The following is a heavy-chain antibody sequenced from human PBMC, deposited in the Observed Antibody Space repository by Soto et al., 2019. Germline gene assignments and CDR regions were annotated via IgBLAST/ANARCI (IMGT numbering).Heavy chain of an antibody. Sequence: SETLSLTCTVSGGSISSSSYCWSWIRKPPGKGLEWIGSIYYSGSTYYNPSLKSRVTISVDTSKNQFSLKLSSVTAADTAVYYCATTGGSYYYYYMDVWGKGTTVTVSS. CDR2: IYYSGST. CDR3: ATTGGSYYYYYMDV. CDR1: GGSISSSSYC. D-gene: IGHD6-25*01. J-gene: IGHJ6*03. V-gene: IGHV4-39*01.